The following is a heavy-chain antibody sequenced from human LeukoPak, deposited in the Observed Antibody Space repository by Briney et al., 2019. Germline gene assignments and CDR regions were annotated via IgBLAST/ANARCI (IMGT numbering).Heavy chain of an antibody. Sequence: SQTLSLTCAISGDSVSSHTAAWNWIRQSPSRGLEWLGRTFYRSKWYNDYGESVKSRITINADTSKNQFSLHLNSVTAADTAVYYCARDRGFGESSFDYWGQGTLVTVSS. V-gene: IGHV6-1*01. D-gene: IGHD3-10*01. CDR2: TFYRSKWYN. CDR1: GDSVSSHTAA. J-gene: IGHJ4*02. CDR3: ARDRGFGESSFDY.